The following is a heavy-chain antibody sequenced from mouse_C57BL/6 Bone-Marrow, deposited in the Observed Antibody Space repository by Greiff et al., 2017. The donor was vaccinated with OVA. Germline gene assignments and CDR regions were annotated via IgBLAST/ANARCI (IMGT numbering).Heavy chain of an antibody. V-gene: IGHV1-50*01. D-gene: IGHD2-2*01. CDR3: ARGGSTMVTTSYFDY. J-gene: IGHJ2*01. Sequence: VQLQQPGAELVKPGASVKLSCKASGYTFTSYWMQWVKQRPGQGLEWIGEIDPSDSYTNYNQKLTGKATLTVDTSSSTAYMQLSSLTSEDSAVYYCARGGSTMVTTSYFDYWGQGTTLTVSS. CDR1: GYTFTSYW. CDR2: IDPSDSYT.